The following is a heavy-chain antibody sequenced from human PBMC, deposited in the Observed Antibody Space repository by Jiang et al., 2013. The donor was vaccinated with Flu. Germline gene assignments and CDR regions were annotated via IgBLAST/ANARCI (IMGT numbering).Heavy chain of an antibody. CDR1: GGSISSGPYY. CDR3: ARAPSALYYFDC. J-gene: IGHJ4*02. Sequence: GPGLVKPSQTLSLTCTVSGGSISSGPYYWSWVRQHPGKGLEWIGYIYYNGYTYYKPSLNSRVTISVDTSDNQVSLTLRSVTAADTAVYFCARAPSALYYFDCWGQGTLVTVSS. V-gene: IGHV4-31*03. CDR2: IYYNGYT.